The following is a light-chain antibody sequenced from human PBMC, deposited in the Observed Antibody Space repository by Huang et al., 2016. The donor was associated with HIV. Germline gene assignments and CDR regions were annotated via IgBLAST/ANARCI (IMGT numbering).Light chain of an antibody. CDR2: AAS. CDR1: QSISNY. Sequence: DIQMTQSPSSLSASVGDRLTITCRASQSISNYLNWYQQKPGKAPNLLIYAASNLQSGAPSRFSGSGSGTDFTLTVSSLQPEDVATYYCQQSYSTLLTFGGGTKVEI. V-gene: IGKV1-39*01. CDR3: QQSYSTLLT. J-gene: IGKJ4*01.